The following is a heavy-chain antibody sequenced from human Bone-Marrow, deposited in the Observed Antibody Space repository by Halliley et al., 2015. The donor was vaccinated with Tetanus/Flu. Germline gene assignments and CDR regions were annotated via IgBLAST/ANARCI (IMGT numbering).Heavy chain of an antibody. D-gene: IGHD4-17*01. CDR3: ARGNGDSEGFGYYYGMDV. Sequence: TLSLTCKVSGGSIKSSGHYWGWVRQPPGKGLEHIGSIYYSGSTYYNPSLKSLVTISVDTSKNQFSLKVNSVTAADTAVYYCARGNGDSEGFGYYYGMDVWGQGTTVTVSS. V-gene: IGHV4-31*01. CDR1: GGSIKSSGHY. CDR2: IYYSGST. J-gene: IGHJ6*02.